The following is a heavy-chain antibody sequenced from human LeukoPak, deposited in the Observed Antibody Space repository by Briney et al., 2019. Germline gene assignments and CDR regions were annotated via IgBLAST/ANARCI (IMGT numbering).Heavy chain of an antibody. CDR2: IIPIFGTV. CDR1: GGTFSSYA. CDR3: AYYGSGSPLMIYGMDV. V-gene: IGHV1-69*13. J-gene: IGHJ6*04. D-gene: IGHD3-10*01. Sequence: GASVKVSCKASGGTFSSYAISWVRQAPGQGLEWMGGIIPIFGTVNYAQKFQGRVTITADESTSTAYMELSSLRSEDTAVYYCAYYGSGSPLMIYGMDVWGKGTMVTVSS.